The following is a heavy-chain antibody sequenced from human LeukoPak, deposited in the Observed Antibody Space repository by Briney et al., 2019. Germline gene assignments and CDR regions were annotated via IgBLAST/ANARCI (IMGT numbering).Heavy chain of an antibody. Sequence: TGGSLRLSCAASGVTFSIYAMTWVRQAPGKGLEWVSGISGRDGSTYYADSVKGRFTISRDNSKNTLYLQMNSLRAEDTAVYYCARDFSGAEMATITSSDWGQGTLVTVSS. D-gene: IGHD5-24*01. J-gene: IGHJ4*02. CDR3: ARDFSGAEMATITSSD. CDR1: GVTFSIYA. V-gene: IGHV3-23*01. CDR2: ISGRDGST.